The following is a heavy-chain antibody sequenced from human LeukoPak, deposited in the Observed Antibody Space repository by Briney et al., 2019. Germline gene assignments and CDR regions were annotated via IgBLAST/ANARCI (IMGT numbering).Heavy chain of an antibody. CDR1: GGSFSSSSYY. J-gene: IGHJ6*03. V-gene: IGHV4-39*07. CDR2: IYHSVST. CDR3: AKKDSYYYIDV. Sequence: PSETLSLTCTVSGGSFSSSSYYWAWVRQPRGKGREWIALIYHSVSTYYNPSLKSRVTISVHTSKTQFSLNLTSVTAADTAVYHCAKKDSYYYIDVWGTGTTVTVS.